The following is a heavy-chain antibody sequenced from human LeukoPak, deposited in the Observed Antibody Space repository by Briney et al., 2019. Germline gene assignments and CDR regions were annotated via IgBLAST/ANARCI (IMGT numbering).Heavy chain of an antibody. D-gene: IGHD6-13*01. J-gene: IGHJ4*02. V-gene: IGHV1-69*06. Sequence: SRTLSCQPAARTFASYAISWVRQAHGQGLEWMGGIIPIFGTANYAQKFQGRVTITADKSTSTAYMELSSLRSEDTAVYYCARGGEWGQQLVRYYFDYWGQGTLVTVSS. CDR1: ARTFASYA. CDR3: ARGGEWGQQLVRYYFDY. CDR2: IIPIFGTA.